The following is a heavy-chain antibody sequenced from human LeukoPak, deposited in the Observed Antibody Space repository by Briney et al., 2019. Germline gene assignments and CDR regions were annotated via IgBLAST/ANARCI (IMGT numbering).Heavy chain of an antibody. Sequence: GASVKVSCKASGYTFTGYYMHWVRQAPGQGLEWMGWINPNSGGTNYAQKFQGRVTMTRNTSISTAYMELSSLRSEDTAVYYCARASTYCSSTSCLGSLWFDPWGQGTLVTVSS. CDR1: GYTFTGYY. CDR2: INPNSGGT. D-gene: IGHD2-2*01. V-gene: IGHV1-2*02. J-gene: IGHJ5*02. CDR3: ARASTYCSSTSCLGSLWFDP.